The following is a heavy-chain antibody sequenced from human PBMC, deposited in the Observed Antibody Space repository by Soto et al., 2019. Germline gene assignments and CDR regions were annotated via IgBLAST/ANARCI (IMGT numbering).Heavy chain of an antibody. J-gene: IGHJ4*02. CDR1: GYTFTSYG. Sequence: ASVKVSCKASGYTFTSYGISWVRQAPGQGLEWMGWISAYNGNTNYAQKLQGRVTMTTDTSTSTAYMGLRSLRSDDPALYYCARDGYYYDSSGLPGYWGQGTLVTVSS. V-gene: IGHV1-18*01. D-gene: IGHD3-22*01. CDR2: ISAYNGNT. CDR3: ARDGYYYDSSGLPGY.